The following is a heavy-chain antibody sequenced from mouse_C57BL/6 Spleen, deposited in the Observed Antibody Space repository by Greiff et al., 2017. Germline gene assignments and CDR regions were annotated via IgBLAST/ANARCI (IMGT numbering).Heavy chain of an antibody. CDR3: ARERFSLGSLWGYFDV. J-gene: IGHJ1*03. CDR2: IYYSGTI. CDR1: GISITTGNYR. V-gene: IGHV3-5*01. Sequence: EVQLQESGPGLVKPSQTVFLTCTVTGISITTGNYRWSWIRPFPGNKLEWIGYIYYSGTITYNPSLTSRTTNTRDTPKNQFFLEMHSLTAEDTATYYCARERFSLGSLWGYFDVWGTGTTVTVSS. D-gene: IGHD1-1*01.